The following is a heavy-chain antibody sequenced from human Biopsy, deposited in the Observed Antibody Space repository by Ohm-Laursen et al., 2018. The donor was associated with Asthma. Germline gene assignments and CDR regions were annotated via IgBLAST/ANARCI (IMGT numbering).Heavy chain of an antibody. CDR3: ARGDSSGWSHYYFDY. V-gene: IGHV3-53*01. D-gene: IGHD6-19*01. J-gene: IGHJ4*02. Sequence: PLRLSCAASGFTVSRDHMFWVRQAPGKGLEWVSVIYSGGTSHTADSVRGRFTISRDLSKNTLHLQMHSLRVEDTAVYYCARGDSSGWSHYYFDYWGQGTLVTVSS. CDR2: IYSGGTS. CDR1: GFTVSRDH.